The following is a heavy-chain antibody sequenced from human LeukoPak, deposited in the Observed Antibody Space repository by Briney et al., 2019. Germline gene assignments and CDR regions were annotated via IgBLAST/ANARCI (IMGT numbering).Heavy chain of an antibody. V-gene: IGHV1-69*01. CDR2: IIPIFGTA. D-gene: IGHD3-10*01. CDR3: AREAMVRGVIIT. Sequence: ASVKVSCKASGGTFSSYAISWVRQAPGQGLEWMGGIIPIFGTANYAQKFQGRVTITADESTSTAYMELSSLRSEDTAVYYCAREAMVRGVIITWGQGTLVTVSS. J-gene: IGHJ5*02. CDR1: GGTFSSYA.